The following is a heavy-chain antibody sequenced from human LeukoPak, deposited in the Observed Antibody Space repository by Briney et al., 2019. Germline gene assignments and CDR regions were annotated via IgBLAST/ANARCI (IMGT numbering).Heavy chain of an antibody. CDR3: AKGRDSYWRYYFDY. Sequence: GGSLRLSCAASGFTFSSYSMNWVRQAPGKGLEWVSSISSSSSYIYYADSVKGRFTISRDNAKNSLYLQMNSLRAEDTAVYYCAKGRDSYWRYYFDYWGQGTLVTVSS. CDR1: GFTFSSYS. D-gene: IGHD5-24*01. CDR2: ISSSSSYI. V-gene: IGHV3-21*01. J-gene: IGHJ4*02.